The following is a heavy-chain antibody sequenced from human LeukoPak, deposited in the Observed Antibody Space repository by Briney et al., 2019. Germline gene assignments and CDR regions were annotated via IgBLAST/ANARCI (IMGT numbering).Heavy chain of an antibody. CDR1: GYTFTGYY. J-gene: IGHJ4*02. CDR3: ARDYYYDSSGYRLDY. D-gene: IGHD3-22*01. V-gene: IGHV1-2*02. CDR2: INPNSGGT. Sequence: ASVKVSCKASGYTFTGYYMHWVRQAPGQGLEWMGWINPNSGGTNYARKFQGRVTMTRDTSISTAYMELSRLRSDDTAVYYCARDYYYDSSGYRLDYWGQGTLVTVSS.